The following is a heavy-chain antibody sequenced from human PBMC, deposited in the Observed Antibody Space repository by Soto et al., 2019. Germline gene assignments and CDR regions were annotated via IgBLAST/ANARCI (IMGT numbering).Heavy chain of an antibody. D-gene: IGHD2-15*01. J-gene: IGHJ4*02. CDR1: GYTFTSYY. V-gene: IGHV1-46*01. Sequence: QVQLVQSGAEVKKPGASVKVSCKASGYTFTSYYMHWVRQAPGQGLEWMGIINPSGGSTSYAQKFQGRVTTTRDTSTSTVYMELSSLRSEDTAVYYCAREAGDCSGGSCYDYWGQGTLVTVSS. CDR3: AREAGDCSGGSCYDY. CDR2: INPSGGST.